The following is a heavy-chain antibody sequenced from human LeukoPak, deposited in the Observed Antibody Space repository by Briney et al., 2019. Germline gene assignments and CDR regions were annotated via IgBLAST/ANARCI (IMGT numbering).Heavy chain of an antibody. D-gene: IGHD2-21*02. CDR1: GYTFTSYG. Sequence: ASVKVSCKASGYTFTSYGISWVRQAPGQGLEWMGWISAYNGNTNYAQKFQDRVTMTTDTSTSTALMELRSLRSDDTAVYYCARSEKVYCGGVCDNYHMDVWGKGTTVTVPS. CDR3: ARSEKVYCGGVCDNYHMDV. J-gene: IGHJ6*03. CDR2: ISAYNGNT. V-gene: IGHV1-18*01.